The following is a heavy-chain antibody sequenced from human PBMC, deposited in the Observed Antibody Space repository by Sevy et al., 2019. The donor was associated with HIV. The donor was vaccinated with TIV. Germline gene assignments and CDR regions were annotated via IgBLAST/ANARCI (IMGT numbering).Heavy chain of an antibody. CDR1: GFTFINAW. D-gene: IGHD3-16*02. CDR3: VTPRGFYHSD. CDR2: FKSKTDGGTT. V-gene: IGHV3-15*01. J-gene: IGHJ4*02. Sequence: GGSLRLACAVSGFTFINAWMTWVRQAPGKGLEWVGRFKSKTDGGTTHYAAPVKGRFTISRDDSKNTLFLNMNNLKIEDTAIYYCVTPRGFYHSDWGQGTLVTVSS.